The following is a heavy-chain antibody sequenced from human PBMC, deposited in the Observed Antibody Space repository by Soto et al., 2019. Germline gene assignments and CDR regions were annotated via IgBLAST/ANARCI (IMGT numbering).Heavy chain of an antibody. CDR3: ARQGSY. V-gene: IGHV4-39*01. Sequence: QLQLQESGPGLVKPSETLSLTCNVSGVSISDTSYYWGWIRHPPGKGLEWIGTIYFNGNTFNNPSLKSRLTISVDTSKNQIALRLTSVPAADTAVYYCARQGSYWGQGTLVAVSS. CDR2: IYFNGNT. CDR1: GVSISDTSYY. J-gene: IGHJ4*02.